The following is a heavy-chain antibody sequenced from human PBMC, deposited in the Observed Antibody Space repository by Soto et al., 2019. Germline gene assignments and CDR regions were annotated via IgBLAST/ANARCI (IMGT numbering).Heavy chain of an antibody. V-gene: IGHV4-59*01. D-gene: IGHD3-16*01. CDR2: IYYSGST. J-gene: IGHJ4*02. CDR3: ARYDGRY. Sequence: SETLSLTCTVSRGSISSYYWSCIRQPPGKGVEWIGYIYYSGSTNYSPSLKSRVTISVDTSKNQCSLKLSSVTAADTAVYYCARYDGRYWGQGTLVTVSS. CDR1: RGSISSYY.